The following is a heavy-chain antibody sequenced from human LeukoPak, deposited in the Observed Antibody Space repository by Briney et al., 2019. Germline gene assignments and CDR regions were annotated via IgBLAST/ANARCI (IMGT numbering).Heavy chain of an antibody. CDR1: GFTFSGYS. Sequence: GGSLRLSCAASGFTFSGYSMNWVRQAPGKGLEWVSSISSSSNYIYYADSVKGRFTISRDNAKNSLYLRMNSLRAEDTAVYYCARLLTGEFDYWGQGTLVTVSS. D-gene: IGHD3-16*01. CDR2: ISSSSNYI. V-gene: IGHV3-21*01. J-gene: IGHJ4*02. CDR3: ARLLTGEFDY.